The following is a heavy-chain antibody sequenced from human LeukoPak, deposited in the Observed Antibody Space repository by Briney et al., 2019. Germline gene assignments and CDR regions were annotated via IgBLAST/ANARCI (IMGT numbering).Heavy chain of an antibody. CDR2: ISSSSSTI. CDR3: ARDFHRRLYDSSGYYLY. V-gene: IGHV3-48*01. J-gene: IGHJ4*02. CDR1: GFTFSTYS. Sequence: GGSLRLSCAASGFTFSTYSMNWVRQAPGKGLEWVSYISSSSSTIYYADSVKGRFTISRDNAKNSLYLQMNSLRAEDTAVYYCARDFHRRLYDSSGYYLYWGQGTLVTVSS. D-gene: IGHD3-22*01.